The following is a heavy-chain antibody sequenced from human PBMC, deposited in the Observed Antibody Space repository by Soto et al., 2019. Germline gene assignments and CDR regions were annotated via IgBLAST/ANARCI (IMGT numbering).Heavy chain of an antibody. CDR2: IKQDGSEK. J-gene: IGHJ3*02. CDR1: GFTFSSYW. D-gene: IGHD2-15*01. V-gene: IGHV3-7*01. Sequence: GGSLRLSCAASGFTFSSYWMSWVRQAPGKGLEWVANIKQDGSEKYYVDSVKGRFTISRDNAKNSLYLQMNSLRAEDTAVYYSARDGAGGSCYSCACDIWGQGTMVTVSS. CDR3: ARDGAGGSCYSCACDI.